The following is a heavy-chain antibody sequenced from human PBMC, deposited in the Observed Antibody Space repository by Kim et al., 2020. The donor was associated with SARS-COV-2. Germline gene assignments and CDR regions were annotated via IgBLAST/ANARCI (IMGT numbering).Heavy chain of an antibody. J-gene: IGHJ6*02. CDR3: ARDPPYYGSGSYFLDV. V-gene: IGHV3-66*01. D-gene: IGHD3-10*01. Sequence: SVKGRFTISKDNSKNTLYLQMTSLRAEDTAVYYLARDPPYYGSGSYFLDVWGQGTTVTVSS.